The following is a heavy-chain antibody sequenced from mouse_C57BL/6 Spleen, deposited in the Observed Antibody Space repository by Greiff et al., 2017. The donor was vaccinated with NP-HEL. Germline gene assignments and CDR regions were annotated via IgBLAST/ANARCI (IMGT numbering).Heavy chain of an antibody. V-gene: IGHV5-17*01. Sequence: EVQVVESGGGLVKPGGSLKLSCAASGFTFSDYGMHWVRQAPEKGLEWVAYISSGSSTIYYADTVKGRFTISRDNAKNTLFLQMTSLRSEDTAMYYCAMNPVITTVVARYYFDYWGQGTTLTVSS. CDR1: GFTFSDYG. CDR3: AMNPVITTVVARYYFDY. CDR2: ISSGSSTI. D-gene: IGHD1-1*01. J-gene: IGHJ2*01.